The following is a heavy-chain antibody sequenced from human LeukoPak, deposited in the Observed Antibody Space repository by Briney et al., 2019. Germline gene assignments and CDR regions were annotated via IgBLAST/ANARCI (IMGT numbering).Heavy chain of an antibody. CDR3: ASDKSSSYWFDP. CDR2: ISSSSSTI. CDR1: GFTFSSYS. D-gene: IGHD6-6*01. J-gene: IGHJ5*02. Sequence: GGSLRLSCTASGFTFSSYSMNWVRQAPGKGLEWVSYISSSSSTIYYADSVKGRFTISRDNAKNSLYLQMNSLRAEDTAVYYCASDKSSSYWFDPWGQGTLVTVSS. V-gene: IGHV3-48*01.